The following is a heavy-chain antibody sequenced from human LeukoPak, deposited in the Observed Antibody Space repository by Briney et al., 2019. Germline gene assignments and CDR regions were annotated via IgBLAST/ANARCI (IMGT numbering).Heavy chain of an antibody. Sequence: GRSLRLSCAASGFSFNSYDMHWVRQAPGEGLECLSVISYDDSNKEYADSVKGRFTISRDNSKNTLSLQMKSLRPEDTAVYYCAKAAIIRGVVDGHYFDHWGQGALVTVSS. CDR1: GFSFNSYD. CDR3: AKAAIIRGVVDGHYFDH. CDR2: ISYDDSNK. J-gene: IGHJ4*02. D-gene: IGHD3-10*01. V-gene: IGHV3-30*18.